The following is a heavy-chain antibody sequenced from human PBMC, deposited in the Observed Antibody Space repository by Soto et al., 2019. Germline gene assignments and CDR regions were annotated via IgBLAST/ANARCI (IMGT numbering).Heavy chain of an antibody. Sequence: QVQLQESGPGLVKPSQTLSLTCTVSGGSISSAAYYWSWIRQHPGKGLEWIGYISHSGSTYHNPSLKSRVIISVDTSKTQFSLSLTSVTAADTAVYYCAREYTYGSNFFDCWGQGALVTVSS. J-gene: IGHJ4*02. CDR2: ISHSGST. V-gene: IGHV4-31*03. D-gene: IGHD2-2*02. CDR1: GGSISSAAYY. CDR3: AREYTYGSNFFDC.